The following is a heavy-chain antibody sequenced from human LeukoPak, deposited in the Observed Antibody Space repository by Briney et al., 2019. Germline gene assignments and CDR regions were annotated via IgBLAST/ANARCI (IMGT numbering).Heavy chain of an antibody. CDR2: IYSGGTT. V-gene: IGHV3-53*01. J-gene: IGHJ5*02. Sequence: GGSLRLSCAASGFTVNSNYMSWFRQAPGQGLGWVSIIYSGGTTHYADSVKGRCTISRDNTKNTLYLQMDSLRAEDTAVYYCARTYYSGSGTYQRWFDPWGQGTLVTVSS. D-gene: IGHD3-10*01. CDR1: GFTVNSNY. CDR3: ARTYYSGSGTYQRWFDP.